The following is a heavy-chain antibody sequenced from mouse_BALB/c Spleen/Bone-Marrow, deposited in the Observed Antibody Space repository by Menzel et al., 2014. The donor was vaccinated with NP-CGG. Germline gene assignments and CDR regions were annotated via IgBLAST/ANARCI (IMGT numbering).Heavy chain of an antibody. J-gene: IGHJ2*01. V-gene: IGHV2-6-7*01. CDR2: ILGDGST. CDR3: ARDHYYGYFDY. D-gene: IGHD1-2*01. Sequence: VHLVESGPGLVAPSQSLSITCTVSGFSLTGYGVNWVRQPPGKGLEWLGMILGDGSTDYNSAIKSRLSISKDNSKSQVFLKMNSLQTDDTARYYCARDHYYGYFDYWGQGTTLTVSS. CDR1: GFSLTGYG.